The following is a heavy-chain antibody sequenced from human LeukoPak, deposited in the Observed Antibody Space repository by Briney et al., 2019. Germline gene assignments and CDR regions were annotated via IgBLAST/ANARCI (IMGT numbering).Heavy chain of an antibody. V-gene: IGHV3-13*01. Sequence: GGSLRLSCAASGFTFSSYDMHWVRQATGKGLEWVSAIGTAGDTYYPGSVKGRFTISRENAKNSLYLQMNSLRAGDTAVYYCARGKPRGYSSGWAKFGTAYAFDIWGQGTMVTVSS. J-gene: IGHJ3*02. D-gene: IGHD6-19*01. CDR2: IGTAGDT. CDR3: ARGKPRGYSSGWAKFGTAYAFDI. CDR1: GFTFSSYD.